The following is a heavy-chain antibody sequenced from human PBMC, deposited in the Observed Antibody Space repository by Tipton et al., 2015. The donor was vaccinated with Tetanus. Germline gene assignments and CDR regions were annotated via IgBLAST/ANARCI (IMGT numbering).Heavy chain of an antibody. CDR2: INYSGTT. CDR1: GGSINRYY. Sequence: GLAKPSETLSLTCTVSGGSINRYYWSWIRQSPGKGLEWIGYINYSGTTNYASSLQSRVIISVDTSKNQFSLKLNSVTAADTAVYYCARDRDYYGSGSRGMDVWGQGTRVTVSS. CDR3: ARDRDYYGSGSRGMDV. D-gene: IGHD3-10*01. J-gene: IGHJ6*02. V-gene: IGHV4-59*01.